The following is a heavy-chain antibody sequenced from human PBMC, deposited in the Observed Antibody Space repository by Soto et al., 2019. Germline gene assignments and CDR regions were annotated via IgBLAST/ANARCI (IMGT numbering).Heavy chain of an antibody. V-gene: IGHV3-23*01. CDR1: GFSFSTYA. Sequence: EVQLLESGGGLVQPGGSLRLSCAASGFSFSTYAMRWVRQAPGKGLEWVSAISGRGDSTYYADSVKGRFTISRDNSKNTLYLQMNSLRAEDTAVYYCARRGSGSYYDYWGQGTLVTVSS. CDR2: ISGRGDST. D-gene: IGHD1-26*01. CDR3: ARRGSGSYYDY. J-gene: IGHJ4*02.